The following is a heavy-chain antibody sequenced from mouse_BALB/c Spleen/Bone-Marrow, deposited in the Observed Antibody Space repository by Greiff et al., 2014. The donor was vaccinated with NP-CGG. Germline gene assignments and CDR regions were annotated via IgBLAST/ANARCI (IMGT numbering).Heavy chain of an antibody. Sequence: EVKLMESGGGLVQPGGSLKLSCAASRFTFSSYGMSWVRQTPDKRLELVATINSNGGSTYYPDSVKGRFTISRDSAKNTLYLQMSSLKSEDTAMYYCARDRYYGYAMDYWGQGTSVTVSS. V-gene: IGHV5-6-3*01. J-gene: IGHJ4*01. CDR3: ARDRYYGYAMDY. CDR1: RFTFSSYG. CDR2: INSNGGST. D-gene: IGHD1-1*01.